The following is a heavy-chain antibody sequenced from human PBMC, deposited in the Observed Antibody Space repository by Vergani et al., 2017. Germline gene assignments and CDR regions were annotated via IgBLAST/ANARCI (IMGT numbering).Heavy chain of an antibody. J-gene: IGHJ5*02. Sequence: VQLVQSGAEVRKPGVSVTVSCTASGYTFKNYYIHWLRQAPGQAFEWMGILNPTTGHTTSAQKFMGRVDMTRDPSTDTSTRTVQMTLSSLRSEDTAVYYCARSIGYCAGATCRAYYFDHWGQGTRVTVSS. CDR2: LNPTTGHT. D-gene: IGHD2-21*01. V-gene: IGHV1-46*02. CDR3: ARSIGYCAGATCRAYYFDH. CDR1: GYTFKNYY.